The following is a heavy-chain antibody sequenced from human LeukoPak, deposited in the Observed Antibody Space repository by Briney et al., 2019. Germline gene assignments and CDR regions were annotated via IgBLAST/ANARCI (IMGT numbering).Heavy chain of an antibody. V-gene: IGHV1-69*06. Sequence: ASVKVSCKASGGTFSSYAISWVRQAPGQGLEWMGGIIPIFGTANYAQKFQGRVTITADKSTSTAYMELSSLRSEDTAVYYCARDSHSWWFGELLGGGYYYYYMDVWGKGTTVTISS. CDR1: GGTFSSYA. CDR2: IIPIFGTA. CDR3: ARDSHSWWFGELLGGGYYYYYMDV. D-gene: IGHD3-10*01. J-gene: IGHJ6*03.